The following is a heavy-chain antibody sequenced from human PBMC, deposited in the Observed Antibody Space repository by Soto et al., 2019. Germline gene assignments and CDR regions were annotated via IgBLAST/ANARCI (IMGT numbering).Heavy chain of an antibody. CDR2: MNQDGSEK. CDR1: GFTFGDYW. V-gene: IGHV3-7*05. J-gene: IGHJ6*02. Sequence: EVQLVESGGGLVQPGGSLRLSCGVSGFTFGDYWMTWVRQAPGKGLEWVANMNQDGSEKFYVDSVKGRFTISRDNAKNSLYLQMNGLRDEDTAVYYCASLRISYALDVWGQGTTVTVSS. CDR3: ASLRISYALDV. D-gene: IGHD3-10*01.